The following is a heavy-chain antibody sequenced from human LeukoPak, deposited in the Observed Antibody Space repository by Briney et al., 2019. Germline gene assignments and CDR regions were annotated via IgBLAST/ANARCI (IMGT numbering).Heavy chain of an antibody. CDR3: ARVRQSGSPLDY. J-gene: IGHJ4*02. Sequence: AGGSLRLSCAASGFTFSNYVMGWVRQPPGEGLQWVSVISGSGITTYYARSVKGRFTISRDNSKNTLYLQMNNLRAEDTAVYYCARVRQSGSPLDYWGQGTLVTVSS. V-gene: IGHV3-23*01. D-gene: IGHD1-26*01. CDR1: GFTFSNYV. CDR2: ISGSGITT.